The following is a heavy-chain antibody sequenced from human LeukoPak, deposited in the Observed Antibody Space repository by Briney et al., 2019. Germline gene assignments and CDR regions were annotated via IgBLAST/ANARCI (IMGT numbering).Heavy chain of an antibody. V-gene: IGHV1-18*01. D-gene: IGHD6-13*01. CDR1: GYTFTSYG. Sequence: GATVKVSCNASGYTFTSYGISWVRQAPGQGLEWMGWISAYNGNTNYAQKLQGRVTMTTDTSTSTAYMELRSLRSDDTAVYYCARDRTSSWYSPTPPFDYWGQGTLVTVSS. CDR3: ARDRTSSWYSPTPPFDY. J-gene: IGHJ4*02. CDR2: ISAYNGNT.